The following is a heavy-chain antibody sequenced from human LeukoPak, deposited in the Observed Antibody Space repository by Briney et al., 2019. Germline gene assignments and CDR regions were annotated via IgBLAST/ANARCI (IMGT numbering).Heavy chain of an antibody. CDR2: ISTYNDDT. D-gene: IGHD2-15*01. CDR3: ARAPMVGGHGAY. Sequence: GASVNISCKASGYTFTTYGIAWVRQAPGQGLEWMGWISTYNDDTYYAQNFQDRVTMTKDRSTTTAYLEVRSLRSDDAATYFCARAPMVGGHGAYWGQGTLVTVSS. J-gene: IGHJ4*02. V-gene: IGHV1-18*01. CDR1: GYTFTTYG.